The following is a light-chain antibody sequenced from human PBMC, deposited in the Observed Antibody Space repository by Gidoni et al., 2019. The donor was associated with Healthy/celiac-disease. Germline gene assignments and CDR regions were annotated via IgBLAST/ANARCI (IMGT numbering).Light chain of an antibody. CDR2: EAS. CDR1: QSVLYSSNNKNY. Sequence: DIVMTQSPDSLAVSLGERATINCKSSQSVLYSSNNKNYLAWYQQKPGQPPKLLISEASTRESGVPDRFSGSGSGTDFTLTISSRQAEDVAVYYCQKYDSTHLYTFGQGTKLEIK. J-gene: IGKJ2*01. V-gene: IGKV4-1*01. CDR3: QKYDSTHLYT.